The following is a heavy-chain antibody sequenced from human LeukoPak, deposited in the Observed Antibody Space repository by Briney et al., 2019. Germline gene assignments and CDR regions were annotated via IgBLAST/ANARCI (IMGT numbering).Heavy chain of an antibody. CDR3: ARRRPLFVVVPAAFDY. Sequence: SETLSLTCTVSGASISSNSYSWGWIRQPPGKGLEWIGSMYYSGSTYYDPSLKSRVTISIDTSKNVFSLKLSSVTAADTAVYYCARRRPLFVVVPAAFDYWGQGTLVTVSS. J-gene: IGHJ4*02. CDR2: MYYSGST. CDR1: GASISSNSYS. V-gene: IGHV4-39*07. D-gene: IGHD2-2*01.